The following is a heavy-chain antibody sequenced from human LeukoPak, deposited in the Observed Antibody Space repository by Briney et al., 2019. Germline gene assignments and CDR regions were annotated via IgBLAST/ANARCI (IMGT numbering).Heavy chain of an antibody. CDR2: ISTSSSYI. J-gene: IGHJ6*04. D-gene: IGHD3-10*02. CDR1: GFTFSSYS. Sequence: GGSLRLSCAASGFTFSSYSMNWVRQAPGKGLEWVSSISTSSSYIYYADSVKGRFTSSRDNSKNTLYLQMNSLRAEDTAVYYCAELGITMIGGAWGKGTTVTISS. CDR3: AELGITMIGGA. V-gene: IGHV3-21*01.